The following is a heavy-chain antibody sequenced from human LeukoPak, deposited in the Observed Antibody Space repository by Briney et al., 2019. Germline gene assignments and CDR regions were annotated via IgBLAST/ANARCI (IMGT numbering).Heavy chain of an antibody. CDR1: GFTFSSYA. V-gene: IGHV3-23*01. CDR2: ISGSTGST. D-gene: IGHD2-15*01. Sequence: GGSLRLCCAASGFTFSSYAISWVRQAPGKGLEWVSGISGSTGSTYYVDSVKGRFTISRDNSKNTLYLQMNSLRAEDTAVYYCAKQKGVSWYSEEDYWGQGTLVTVSS. CDR3: AKQKGVSWYSEEDY. J-gene: IGHJ4*02.